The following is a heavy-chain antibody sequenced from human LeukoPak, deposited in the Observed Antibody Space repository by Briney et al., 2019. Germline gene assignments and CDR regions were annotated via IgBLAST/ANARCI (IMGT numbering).Heavy chain of an antibody. D-gene: IGHD6-13*01. CDR2: IYYSGST. CDR3: ARGSYSSSWTDY. Sequence: PSETLSLTCTVSGGSISSSSYYWGWIRQPPGKGLEWIGSIYYSGSTYNNPSLKSRVTISVDTSKNQFSLKLSSVTAADTAVYYRARGSYSSSWTDYWGQGTLVTVSS. V-gene: IGHV4-39*07. J-gene: IGHJ4*02. CDR1: GGSISSSSYY.